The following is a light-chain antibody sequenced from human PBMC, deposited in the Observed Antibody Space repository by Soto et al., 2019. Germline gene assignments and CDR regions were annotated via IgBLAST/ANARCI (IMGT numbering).Light chain of an antibody. V-gene: IGKV1-9*01. Sequence: DIQLTQSPSFLSASVGDRVTVSCRASQDISTSLAWFQQKAGKVPQLLVYPASTLQDGVPSRFSGSGSGTYFTLTINNLQAEDFATYYCQYLRTYPFSFGPGTKLDIK. CDR2: PAS. CDR1: QDISTS. CDR3: QYLRTYPFS. J-gene: IGKJ2*03.